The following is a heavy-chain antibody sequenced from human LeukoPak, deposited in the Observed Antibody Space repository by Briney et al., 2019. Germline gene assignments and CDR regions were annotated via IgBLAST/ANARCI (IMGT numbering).Heavy chain of an antibody. CDR2: MNPNSGNT. D-gene: IGHD3-16*02. V-gene: IGHV1-8*02. CDR1: GYTFTGYY. J-gene: IGHJ5*02. Sequence: ASVKVSCKASGYTFTGYYMHWVRQATGQGLEWMGWMNPNSGNTGYAQKFQGRVTMTRNTSISTAYMELSSLRSEDTAVYYCARGGDYVWGSYRKYNWFDPWGQGTLVTVSS. CDR3: ARGGDYVWGSYRKYNWFDP.